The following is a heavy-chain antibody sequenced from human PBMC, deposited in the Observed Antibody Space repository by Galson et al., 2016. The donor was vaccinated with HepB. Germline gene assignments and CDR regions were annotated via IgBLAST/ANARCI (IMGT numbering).Heavy chain of an antibody. Sequence: PALVKPTQTLTLTCTFSGFSLTTRGMCVTWIRQSPGKALEWLALIDWDDEKYYNFSLKTRLAISKDTSRNQVALTMSNMDPLDPGTFYCARILLDGSGWYVIDNWGQGALVIVSS. CDR3: ARILLDGSGWYVIDN. J-gene: IGHJ4*02. D-gene: IGHD6-19*01. CDR2: IDWDDEK. V-gene: IGHV2-70*01. CDR1: GFSLTTRGMC.